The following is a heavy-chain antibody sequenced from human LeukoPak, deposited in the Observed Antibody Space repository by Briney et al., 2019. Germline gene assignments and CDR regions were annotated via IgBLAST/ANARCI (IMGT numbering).Heavy chain of an antibody. J-gene: IGHJ4*02. CDR1: GFTFDDYA. V-gene: IGHV3-43D*03. Sequence: GGSLRLSCAASGFTFDDYAMHWVRQAPGKGLEWVSLVNWDGGTTYYADSVKGRFTISRDNNKNSLYLQMNSLRLEDTALYYCVKDIGPVTSSPRFDYCGQGTLVTVSS. CDR2: VNWDGGTT. CDR3: VKDIGPVTSSPRFDY. D-gene: IGHD2-2*01.